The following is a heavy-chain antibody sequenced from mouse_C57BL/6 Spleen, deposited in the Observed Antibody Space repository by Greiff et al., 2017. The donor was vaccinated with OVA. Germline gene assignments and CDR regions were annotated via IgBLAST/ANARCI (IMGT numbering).Heavy chain of an antibody. CDR1: GYTFTSYW. CDR3: ARGQLRLRSDY. D-gene: IGHD3-2*02. CDR2: IDPSDSYT. Sequence: VQLQQPGAELVMPGASVKLSCKASGYTFTSYWMHWVKQRPGQGLEWIGEIDPSDSYTNYNQKFTGKSTLTVDKSSSTAYMQLSSLTSEDSAVYYCARGQLRLRSDYWGQGTTLTVSS. V-gene: IGHV1-69*01. J-gene: IGHJ2*01.